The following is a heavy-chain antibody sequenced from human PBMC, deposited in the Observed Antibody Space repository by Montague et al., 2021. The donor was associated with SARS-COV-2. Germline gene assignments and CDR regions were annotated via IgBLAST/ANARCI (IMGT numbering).Heavy chain of an antibody. CDR1: GFTFSSYA. CDR2: IYSGGSST. CDR3: AKDPHYDFWSGYYFDY. D-gene: IGHD3-3*01. J-gene: IGHJ4*02. V-gene: IGHV3-23*03. Sequence: RRLSWSASGFTFSSYAMSWVRQAPGKGLEWVSVIYSGGSSTYYADSVKGRFTISRDNSKNTLYLQMNSLRAEDTAVYYCAKDPHYDFWSGYYFDYWGQGTLVTVSS.